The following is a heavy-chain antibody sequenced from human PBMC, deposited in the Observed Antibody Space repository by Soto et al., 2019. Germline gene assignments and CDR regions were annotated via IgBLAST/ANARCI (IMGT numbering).Heavy chain of an antibody. CDR2: IATDGSNP. V-gene: IGHV3-30-3*01. J-gene: IGHJ4*02. CDR3: ARTVYDSSGYFVEYYFDY. CDR1: GFTFSNYA. Sequence: QVQLVESGGGVVQPERSLRLSCAASGFTFSNYAMHWVRQARGTGLEWVAVIATDGSNPYYADSVKGRFTISRDNSKNTLYLQMNSLRPEDTAVYYCARTVYDSSGYFVEYYFDYWGQGTLVTVSS. D-gene: IGHD3-22*01.